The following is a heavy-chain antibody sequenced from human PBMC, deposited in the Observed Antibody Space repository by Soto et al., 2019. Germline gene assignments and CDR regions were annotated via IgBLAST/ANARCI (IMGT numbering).Heavy chain of an antibody. V-gene: IGHV1-3*01. CDR2: INAGNGNT. CDR1: GYTFTSYA. Sequence: ASVKVSCKASGYTFTSYAMHRVRQAPGQRLEWMGWINAGNGNTKYSQKFQGRVTITRDTSASTAYMELSSLRSEDTAVYYCARDMAERIVVVPAAMWEYYYYYGMDVWGQGTTVTVSS. J-gene: IGHJ6*02. CDR3: ARDMAERIVVVPAAMWEYYYYYGMDV. D-gene: IGHD2-2*01.